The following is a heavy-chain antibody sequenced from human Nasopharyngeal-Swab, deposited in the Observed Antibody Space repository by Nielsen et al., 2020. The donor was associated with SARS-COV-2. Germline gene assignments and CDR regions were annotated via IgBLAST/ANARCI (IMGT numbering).Heavy chain of an antibody. CDR3: ARHCDDTIFGVVIIHGWFDP. CDR1: GGSIRSGSYY. Sequence: SETLSLTCTVSGGSIRSGSYYWGWIRQPPGKGLEWIGSVYDSGITYYNPSLKSRVTISVDTSKNQFFLNLSSVTTADTAMYFCARHCDDTIFGVVIIHGWFDPWGQGTLVTVSS. V-gene: IGHV4-39*01. J-gene: IGHJ5*02. CDR2: VYDSGIT. D-gene: IGHD3-3*01.